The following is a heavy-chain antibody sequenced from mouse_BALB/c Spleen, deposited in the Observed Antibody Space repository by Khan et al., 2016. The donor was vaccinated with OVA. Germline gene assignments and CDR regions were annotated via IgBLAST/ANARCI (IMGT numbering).Heavy chain of an antibody. J-gene: IGHJ3*01. D-gene: IGHD1-1*01. Sequence: EVKLLESGGDVVKPGGSLKLSCAASGFTFSTYGMSWVRQTPDKRLEWVATVSTGGHYTYYPDTVKGRFTISRDNAKNTLYLQMNSLKSEDTAMFYCARLAYYYGSEGFAYWGQGTLVTVSS. CDR1: GFTFSTYG. CDR3: ARLAYYYGSEGFAY. V-gene: IGHV5-6*01. CDR2: VSTGGHYT.